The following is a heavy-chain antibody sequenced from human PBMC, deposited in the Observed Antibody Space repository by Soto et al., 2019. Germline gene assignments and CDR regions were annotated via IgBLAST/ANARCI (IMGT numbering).Heavy chain of an antibody. CDR2: ISNDGSRQ. Sequence: VGSLRLSCAASGFTFSNYAVHWVRQAPGKGLEWLAVISNDGSRQSYADSVKGRFTISRDNSKNTLYLQMNSLRAEDTAVYYCARTRGIVVIIMDAFDIWGQGTMVTVSS. CDR3: ARTRGIVVIIMDAFDI. D-gene: IGHD3-22*01. J-gene: IGHJ3*02. CDR1: GFTFSNYA. V-gene: IGHV3-30-3*01.